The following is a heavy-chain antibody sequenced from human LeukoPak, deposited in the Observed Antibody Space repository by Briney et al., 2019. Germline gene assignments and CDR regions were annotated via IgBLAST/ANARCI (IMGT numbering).Heavy chain of an antibody. J-gene: IGHJ4*02. CDR3: ARAGFALAPHRGTPFDY. Sequence: GSLRLSCAASGFTFSSYEMNWVRQPPGKGLEWIGEINHSGSTNYSPSLKSRVTISVNTSKNQFSLKLTSVTAADTAVYYCARAGFALAPHRGTPFDYWGQGTLVTVSS. V-gene: IGHV4-34*01. CDR1: GFTFSSYE. CDR2: INHSGST. D-gene: IGHD6-6*01.